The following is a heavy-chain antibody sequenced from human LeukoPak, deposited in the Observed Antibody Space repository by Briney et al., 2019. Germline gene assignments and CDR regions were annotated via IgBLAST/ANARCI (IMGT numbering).Heavy chain of an antibody. Sequence: SETLSLTCTVSGGSISSSSYYWGWIRQPPGKGLEWIGSIYYSGSTYYNPSLKSRVTISVDTSKNQFSLKLSSVTAADTAVYYCAGRGYYDFGHWFDPWGQGTLVTVSS. CDR2: IYYSGST. V-gene: IGHV4-39*01. CDR1: GGSISSSSYY. J-gene: IGHJ5*02. D-gene: IGHD3-3*01. CDR3: AGRGYYDFGHWFDP.